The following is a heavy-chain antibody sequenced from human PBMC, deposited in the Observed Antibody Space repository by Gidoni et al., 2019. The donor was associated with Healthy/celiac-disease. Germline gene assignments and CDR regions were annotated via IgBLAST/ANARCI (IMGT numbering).Heavy chain of an antibody. CDR2: RSYDGSNK. CDR1: GFTFSSYG. V-gene: IGHV3-30*18. D-gene: IGHD5-18*01. J-gene: IGHJ6*02. Sequence: QVQLVESGGGVVQPGRSLRLSCAASGFTFSSYGMHWVRQAPGKGLEGVAVRSYDGSNKYYADSVKGRFTISRDNSKNTLYLQMNSLRAEDTAVYYCAKDIGGGPTAMVTGDGMDVWGQGTTVTVSS. CDR3: AKDIGGGPTAMVTGDGMDV.